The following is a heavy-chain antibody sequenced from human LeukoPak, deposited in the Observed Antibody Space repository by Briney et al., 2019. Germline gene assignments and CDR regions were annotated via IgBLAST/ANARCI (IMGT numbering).Heavy chain of an antibody. V-gene: IGHV4-59*08. D-gene: IGHD2-15*01. CDR3: ARNDVVAASFDP. Sequence: SETLSLTCTVSGGSTSSYYWSWIRQPPGKGLEWIGYIYYSGSTNYNPSLKSRVTISVDTSKNQFSLKLSSVTAADTAVYYCARNDVVAASFDPWGQGTLVTVSS. J-gene: IGHJ5*02. CDR1: GGSTSSYY. CDR2: IYYSGST.